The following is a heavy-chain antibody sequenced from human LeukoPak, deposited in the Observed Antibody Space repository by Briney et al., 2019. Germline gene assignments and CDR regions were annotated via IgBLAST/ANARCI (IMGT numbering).Heavy chain of an antibody. J-gene: IGHJ1*01. CDR1: GFTFSSYA. CDR2: ISGSGGST. CDR3: AKGSVPYYYDSSGYLPSEYFQH. D-gene: IGHD3-22*01. Sequence: PGGSLRLSCAASGFTFSSYAMSWVSQAPGKGLEWVSAISGSGGSTYYADSVKGRFTISRDNSKNTLYLQMNSLRAEDTAVYYCAKGSVPYYYDSSGYLPSEYFQHWGQGTLVTVSS. V-gene: IGHV3-23*01.